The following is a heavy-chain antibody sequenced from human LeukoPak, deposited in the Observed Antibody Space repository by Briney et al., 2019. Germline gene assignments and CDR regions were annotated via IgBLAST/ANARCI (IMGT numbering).Heavy chain of an antibody. CDR1: GGSISSGGYY. CDR3: ARDGIAAAGYFDY. Sequence: SETLSLTCTVSGGSISSGGYYWSWIRQPPGKGLEWIGYIYHSGSTYYNPSLKSRVTISVDRSKDQFSLKLSSVTAADTAVYYCARDGIAAAGYFDYWGQETLVTVSS. V-gene: IGHV4-30-2*01. D-gene: IGHD6-13*01. CDR2: IYHSGST. J-gene: IGHJ4*02.